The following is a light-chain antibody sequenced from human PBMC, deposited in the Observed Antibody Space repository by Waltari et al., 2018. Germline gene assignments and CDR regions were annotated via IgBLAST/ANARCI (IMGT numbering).Light chain of an antibody. J-gene: IGLJ3*02. CDR1: VLVKKY. CDR2: RDS. CDR3: YSAADNSRV. V-gene: IGLV3-27*01. Sequence: SFELRQPSSVSLSPGQTAKLTCSGDVLVKKYGLWIQQKPGQAPVLVIFRDSERPPGIPERFSGSSSGTTVTLTITGVQVEDEADYYCYSAADNSRVFGGGTKLTVL.